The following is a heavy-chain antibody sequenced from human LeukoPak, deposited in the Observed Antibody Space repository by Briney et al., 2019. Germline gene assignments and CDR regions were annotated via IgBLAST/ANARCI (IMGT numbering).Heavy chain of an antibody. CDR3: ARGPFDCSSTSCYEGRYYYYYMDV. V-gene: IGHV1-8*03. CDR2: MNPNSGNT. D-gene: IGHD2-2*01. J-gene: IGHJ6*03. Sequence: ASVKVSCKASGYTFTSYDINWVRQATGQGLEWMGWMNPNSGNTGYAQKSQGRVTITRNTSISTAYMELSSLRSEDTAVYYCARGPFDCSSTSCYEGRYYYYYMDVWGKGTTVTVSS. CDR1: GYTFTSYD.